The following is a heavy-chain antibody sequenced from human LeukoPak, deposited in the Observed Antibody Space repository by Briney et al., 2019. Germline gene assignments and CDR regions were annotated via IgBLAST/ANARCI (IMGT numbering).Heavy chain of an antibody. CDR2: IYPGDSDT. J-gene: IGHJ4*02. CDR1: GYSFYTYW. Sequence: GESLKISCRGSGYSFYTYWIGWVRQMPGKGLEWMGIIYPGDSDTRYSPSFQGQVTMSADKSTNTAYLQWSSLKASDTAMYYCARRQGCSSTSCPPDYWGQGTLVTVSS. CDR3: ARRQGCSSTSCPPDY. V-gene: IGHV5-51*01. D-gene: IGHD2-2*01.